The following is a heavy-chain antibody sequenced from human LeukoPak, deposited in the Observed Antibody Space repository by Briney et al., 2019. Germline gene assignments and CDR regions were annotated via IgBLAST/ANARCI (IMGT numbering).Heavy chain of an antibody. CDR2: ISGSGGST. D-gene: IGHD2-2*01. V-gene: IGHV3-23*01. Sequence: GGSLRLSCAASGFTFSSYAMSWVRQAPGKGLEWVSSISGSGGSTYYADSVKGRFTISRDNSKNTLYLQMNSLRAEDTAVYYCAKDQEYHPPYYYYGMDVWGQGTTVTVSS. CDR1: GFTFSSYA. J-gene: IGHJ6*02. CDR3: AKDQEYHPPYYYYGMDV.